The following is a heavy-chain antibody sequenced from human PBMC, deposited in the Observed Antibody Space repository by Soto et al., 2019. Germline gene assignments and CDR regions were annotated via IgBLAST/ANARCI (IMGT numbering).Heavy chain of an antibody. V-gene: IGHV4-39*01. CDR2: IYYSGST. CDR1: GGSISSSSYY. CDR3: ARSVRNWNDDRGDYFDY. Sequence: QLQLQESGPGLVKPSETLSLTCTVSGGSISSSSYYWGWIRQPPGKGLEWIGSIYYSGSTYYNPSLKSRVTISVDTSKNQFSLKLSSVTAADTAVYYCARSVRNWNDDRGDYFDYWGQGTLVTVSS. D-gene: IGHD1-1*01. J-gene: IGHJ4*02.